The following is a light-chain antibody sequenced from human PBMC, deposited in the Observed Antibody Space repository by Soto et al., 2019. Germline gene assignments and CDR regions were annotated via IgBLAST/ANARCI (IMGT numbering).Light chain of an antibody. J-gene: IGKJ2*01. CDR3: QQYISYPYT. Sequence: DLQMTQSPSTLSTSVGDRVTITCRASQSISTWLAWYQQKPGKAPKLLIYQASNLESGVPSRFSGSGSGTEFTLTISSLQADDFATFFCQQYISYPYTFGQGTKLEIK. V-gene: IGKV1-5*03. CDR2: QAS. CDR1: QSISTW.